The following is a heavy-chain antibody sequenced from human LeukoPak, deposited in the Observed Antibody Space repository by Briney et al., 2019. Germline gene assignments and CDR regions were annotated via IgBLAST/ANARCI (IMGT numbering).Heavy chain of an antibody. V-gene: IGHV4-59*01. J-gene: IGHJ6*03. CDR3: ARGHGYYYYYMDV. Sequence: SETLSPTCTVSGDSISSYYWNWIRQPPGKGLEWIGYIYYSGSTNYNPSLKSRVTISVDTSKNQFSLKLSSVTAADTAVYYCARGHGYYYYYMDVWGTGTTVTISS. D-gene: IGHD3-22*01. CDR1: GDSISSYY. CDR2: IYYSGST.